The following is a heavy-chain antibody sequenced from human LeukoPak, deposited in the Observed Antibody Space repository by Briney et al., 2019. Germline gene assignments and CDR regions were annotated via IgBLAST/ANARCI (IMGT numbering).Heavy chain of an antibody. D-gene: IGHD5-18*01. CDR1: GFTFDDYA. Sequence: PWGSLKLSCAASGFTFDDYAMHWVRQAPGKGLEWVSRINWDGGSTYYADSVKGRFTISRDNSKNSPYLQMNSLRAEDTALYYCAQVSQGYSYGLDYWGQGTLVPVLS. J-gene: IGHJ4*02. CDR3: AQVSQGYSYGLDY. CDR2: INWDGGST. V-gene: IGHV3-43D*04.